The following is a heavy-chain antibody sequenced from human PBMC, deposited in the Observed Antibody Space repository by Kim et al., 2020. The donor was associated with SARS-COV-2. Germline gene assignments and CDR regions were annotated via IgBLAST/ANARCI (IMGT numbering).Heavy chain of an antibody. Sequence: GGSLRLSCAASGFTFSNAWMSWVRQAPGKGLEWVGRIKSKTDGGTTDYAAPVKGRFTISRDDSKNTLYLQMNSLKTEDTAVYYCTTDPSHDYGDARVAFDIWGQGTMVTVSS. CDR1: GFTFSNAW. D-gene: IGHD4-17*01. J-gene: IGHJ3*02. CDR2: IKSKTDGGTT. V-gene: IGHV3-15*01. CDR3: TTDPSHDYGDARVAFDI.